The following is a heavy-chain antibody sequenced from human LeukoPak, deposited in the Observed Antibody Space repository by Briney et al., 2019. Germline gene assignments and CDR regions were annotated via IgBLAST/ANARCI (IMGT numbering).Heavy chain of an antibody. CDR2: INQDGSGK. V-gene: IGHV3-7*01. CDR1: GFTFGSYW. J-gene: IGHJ3*02. Sequence: GESLRLSCAASGFTFGSYWMTWVRQASGKGLGWVANINQDGSGKYYVDSVKGRFTISRDNAKNALYLQMNSLRAEDTAVYYCARDIELWAYAFDIWGQGTMVTVSS. CDR3: ARDIELWAYAFDI. D-gene: IGHD1-26*01.